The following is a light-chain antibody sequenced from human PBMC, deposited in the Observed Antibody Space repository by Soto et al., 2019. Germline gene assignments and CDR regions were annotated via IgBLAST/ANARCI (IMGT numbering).Light chain of an antibody. CDR2: DVS. CDR1: SSEVGGYNY. CDR3: NSYTSSSTLNYV. Sequence: QSALTQPASVSGSPGQSITISCTGTSSEVGGYNYVSWYQQHPGKAPKLMIYDVSNRPSGVSNRFSGSKSGNTASLTISGLQAEDEADYYCNSYTSSSTLNYVFGTGTKVTVL. J-gene: IGLJ1*01. V-gene: IGLV2-14*01.